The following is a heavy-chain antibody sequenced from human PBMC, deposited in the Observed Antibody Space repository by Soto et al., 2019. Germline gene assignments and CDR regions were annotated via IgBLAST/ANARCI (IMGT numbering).Heavy chain of an antibody. CDR3: ASVRGFSYGGQFDP. CDR2: MNPNSGNT. CDR1: GYTFTSYD. Sequence: ASVKVSCKASGYTFTSYDINWVRQATGQGLEWMGWMNPNSGNTGYAQKFQGRVTMTRNTSISTAYTELSSLRSEDTAVYYCASVRGFSYGGQFDPWGQGTLVTVSS. D-gene: IGHD3-16*01. J-gene: IGHJ5*02. V-gene: IGHV1-8*01.